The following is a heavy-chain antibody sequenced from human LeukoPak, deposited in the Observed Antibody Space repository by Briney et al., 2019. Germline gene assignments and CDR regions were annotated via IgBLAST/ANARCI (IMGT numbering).Heavy chain of an antibody. CDR2: IYPTDSIT. J-gene: IGHJ5*02. Sequence: GESLKISCQTSGYDFSTKWIGWVRQMPGKGLEWMGIIYPTDSITRYSPSFQGHVSISVDTSINTAYLQWASLRPSDTAMYFCARLAPDYADSWFDPWGQGTLVTVSS. D-gene: IGHD4-17*01. V-gene: IGHV5-51*01. CDR1: GYDFSTKW. CDR3: ARLAPDYADSWFDP.